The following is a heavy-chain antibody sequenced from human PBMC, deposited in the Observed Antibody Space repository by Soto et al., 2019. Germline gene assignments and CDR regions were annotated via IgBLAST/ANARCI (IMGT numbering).Heavy chain of an antibody. CDR3: ARLDTAMVTTHYYYYGMDV. J-gene: IGHJ6*02. V-gene: IGHV5-10-1*01. CDR1: GYSFTSYW. Sequence: PGESLKISCKGSGYSFTSYWISWVRQMPGKGLEWMGRIDPSDSYTNYSPSFQGHVTISADKSISTAYLQWSSLKASDTAMYYCARLDTAMVTTHYYYYGMDVWGQGTTGTVSS. D-gene: IGHD5-18*01. CDR2: IDPSDSYT.